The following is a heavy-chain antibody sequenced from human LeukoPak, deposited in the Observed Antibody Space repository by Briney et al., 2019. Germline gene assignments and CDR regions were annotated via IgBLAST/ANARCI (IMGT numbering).Heavy chain of an antibody. D-gene: IGHD2-2*02. CDR2: ISYDGKDK. Sequence: GGSLRLSCAASGFTFSLFAMHWVRQSPGKGLEWVAAISYDGKDKFYADSVQGRFTFSRDNSKNTLSLQMNSLRADDTAVYYCAMKAVPRPRLYDAFDFWGQGTVVTVSS. CDR3: AMKAVPRPRLYDAFDF. V-gene: IGHV3-30*04. J-gene: IGHJ3*01. CDR1: GFTFSLFA.